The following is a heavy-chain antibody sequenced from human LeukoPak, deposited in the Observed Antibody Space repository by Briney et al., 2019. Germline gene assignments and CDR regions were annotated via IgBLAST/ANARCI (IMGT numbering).Heavy chain of an antibody. Sequence: SETLSLTCAVYGGSFSGYYWSWIRQPPGKGLEWIGEINHSGSTNYNPSLKSRVTISVDTSKNQFSLKLSSVTAADTAVYYCASGLPVAAYYYYYYGMDVWGKGTTVTVSS. CDR2: INHSGST. CDR3: ASGLPVAAYYYYYYGMDV. CDR1: GGSFSGYY. V-gene: IGHV4-34*01. J-gene: IGHJ6*04. D-gene: IGHD6-19*01.